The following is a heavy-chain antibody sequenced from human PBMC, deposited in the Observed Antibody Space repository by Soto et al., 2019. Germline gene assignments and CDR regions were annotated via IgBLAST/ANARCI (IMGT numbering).Heavy chain of an antibody. J-gene: IGHJ5*02. CDR1: GYTFTDYY. D-gene: IGHD2-15*01. V-gene: IGHV1-2*02. CDR2: INPNSGGT. CDR3: ARGIVLVGAAGNWFDP. Sequence: QVQLVQSGAEVKKPGASVKVSCKASGYTFTDYYIHWVRQAPGQGLEWMGWINPNSGGTNYAQRFQGRVTMTRDTSISTVYMELSRLRSDDTAVYYCARGIVLVGAAGNWFDPWGQGTLVTVSS.